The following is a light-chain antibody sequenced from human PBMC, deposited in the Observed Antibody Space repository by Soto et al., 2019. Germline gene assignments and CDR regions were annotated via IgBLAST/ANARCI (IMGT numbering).Light chain of an antibody. J-gene: IGLJ2*01. CDR1: SGHSSYA. V-gene: IGLV4-69*01. CDR2: LNSDGSH. Sequence: QPVLTQSPSASASLGASVKLTCTLSSGHSSYAIAWHQQHPEKGPRYLMKLNSDGSHNKGDGIPDRFSGSSSGSERYLTISSLQSEDEADYYCQTWGTGRGVFGGGTKVTVL. CDR3: QTWGTGRGV.